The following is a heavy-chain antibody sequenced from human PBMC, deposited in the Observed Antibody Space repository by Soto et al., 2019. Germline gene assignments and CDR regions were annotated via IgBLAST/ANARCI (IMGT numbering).Heavy chain of an antibody. D-gene: IGHD5-12*01. CDR2: TYFRSKWYN. J-gene: IGHJ5*02. Sequence: LSLTCAISGDSVSSNTASWNLIRQSPSRGLEWLGRTYFRSKWYNDYAVSVKSRIIINPDTSNNQFSLQLNSVTPEDTAVYFCAKGDNLGPKTGYAFDPWGQGIMVTVSS. V-gene: IGHV6-1*01. CDR3: AKGDNLGPKTGYAFDP. CDR1: GDSVSSNTAS.